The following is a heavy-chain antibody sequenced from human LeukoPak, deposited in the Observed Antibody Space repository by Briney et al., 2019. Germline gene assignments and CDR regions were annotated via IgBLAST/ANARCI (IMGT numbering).Heavy chain of an antibody. CDR3: ARGGIAVAGPYYGMDV. J-gene: IGHJ6*02. CDR1: GYTFTGYY. D-gene: IGHD6-19*01. Sequence: ASVKVSCKASGYTFTGYYMHWVRQAPGQGLEWMGWINPNSGGTNYAQKFQGRVTMTRDTSISTAYMELSRLRSDDTAVYYCARGGIAVAGPYYGMDVWGQGTTVTVSS. CDR2: INPNSGGT. V-gene: IGHV1-2*02.